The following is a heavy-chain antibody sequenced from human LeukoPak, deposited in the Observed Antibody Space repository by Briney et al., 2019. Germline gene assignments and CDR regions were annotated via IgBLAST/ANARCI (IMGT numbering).Heavy chain of an antibody. D-gene: IGHD6-19*01. Sequence: GGSLRLSCAASGFIFSTYWMTWVRQAPGKGLEWVATIKYDGDEKFYVDSVTGRFTISRDNAKNSLYLQMNSLRAEDTAVYYCARDTTGYSSGYDAFDIWGQGTMVTVSS. CDR2: IKYDGDEK. J-gene: IGHJ3*02. V-gene: IGHV3-7*01. CDR3: ARDTTGYSSGYDAFDI. CDR1: GFIFSTYW.